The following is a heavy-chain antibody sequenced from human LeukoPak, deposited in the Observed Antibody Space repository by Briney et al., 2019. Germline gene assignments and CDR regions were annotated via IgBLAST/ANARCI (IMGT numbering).Heavy chain of an antibody. V-gene: IGHV3-30-3*01. CDR3: ARALNIVATIDFDY. CDR1: GFTFSSYA. Sequence: PGRSLRLSCAASGFTFSSYAMHWVRQAPGKGLEWVAVISYDGSNKYYADSVKGRFTISRDNSKNTLYLQMNSLRAEDTAVYYCARALNIVATIDFDYWGQGTLVTVSS. D-gene: IGHD5-12*01. J-gene: IGHJ4*02. CDR2: ISYDGSNK.